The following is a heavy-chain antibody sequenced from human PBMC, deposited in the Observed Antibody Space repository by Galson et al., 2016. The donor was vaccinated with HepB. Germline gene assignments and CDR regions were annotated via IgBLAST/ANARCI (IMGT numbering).Heavy chain of an antibody. J-gene: IGHJ5*02. D-gene: IGHD3-22*01. CDR3: VKVVPKTSGSGSSES. V-gene: IGHV3-53*01. CDR1: GFTVSSNY. Sequence: SLRLSCAASGFTVSSNYMSWVRQAPGKGLEWVSIIHSGGTTYYADSVKGRFTISKDNSKNTLYLQMNSLGAEDTAVYYCVKVVPKTSGSGSSESWGRGTLVTVSS. CDR2: IHSGGTT.